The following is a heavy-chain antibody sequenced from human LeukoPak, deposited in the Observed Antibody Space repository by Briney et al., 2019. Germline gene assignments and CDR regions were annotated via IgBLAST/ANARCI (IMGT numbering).Heavy chain of an antibody. J-gene: IGHJ6*03. CDR1: GGTFSSYA. CDR3: ARPSYYYDSSGYYGVGYYYMDV. D-gene: IGHD3-22*01. Sequence: SVEVSCRASGGTFSSYAISWVRQAPGQGLEWMGGIIPIFGTANYAQTFQGRVTITADESTSTAYMELSSLRSEDTAVYYCARPSYYYDSSGYYGVGYYYMDVWGKGTTVTVSS. V-gene: IGHV1-69*13. CDR2: IIPIFGTA.